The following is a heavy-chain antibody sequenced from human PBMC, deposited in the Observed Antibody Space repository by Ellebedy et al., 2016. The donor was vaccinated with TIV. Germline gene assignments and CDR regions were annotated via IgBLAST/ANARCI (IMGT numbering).Heavy chain of an antibody. J-gene: IGHJ4*02. CDR1: GFTVSSSY. CDR3: ARDENYGAEVIDY. CDR2: ISSSGSPI. Sequence: PGGSLRLSCAASGFTVSSSYMTWVRQAPGKGLEWVSYISSSGSPIHYADSVKGRFSISRDNVKNSLYLQMNSLRDEDTAVYYCARDENYGAEVIDYWGQGTLVTVSS. V-gene: IGHV3-48*02. D-gene: IGHD4-17*01.